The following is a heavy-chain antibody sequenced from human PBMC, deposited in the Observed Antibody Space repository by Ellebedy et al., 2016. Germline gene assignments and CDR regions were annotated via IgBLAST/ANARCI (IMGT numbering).Heavy chain of an antibody. V-gene: IGHV3-74*01. CDR2: INSDGRST. CDR3: ARASSAIPGAFDI. Sequence: GESLKISCAASGFTFSSYWMHWVRQAPGKGLVWVSRINSDGRSTSYADFVKGRFTISRDNARDSLYLQMNSLRAEDTAMYYCARASSAIPGAFDIWGQGTMVTVSS. CDR1: GFTFSSYW. D-gene: IGHD2-2*02. J-gene: IGHJ3*02.